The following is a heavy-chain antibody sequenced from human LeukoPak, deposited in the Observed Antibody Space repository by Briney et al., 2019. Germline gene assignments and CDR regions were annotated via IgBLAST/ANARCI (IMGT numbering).Heavy chain of an antibody. CDR1: GYTFTSYG. Sequence: ASVKVSCKVSGYTFTSYGISWVRQPPGQGLEWMRWISAYNGNTNYAQKVQGRVTMTTDTSTSTAYMELRNLRSDDTAVYYCARVELTIFGVVIKGGKFDPWGQGTLVTVSS. D-gene: IGHD3-3*01. J-gene: IGHJ5*02. V-gene: IGHV1-18*01. CDR3: ARVELTIFGVVIKGGKFDP. CDR2: ISAYNGNT.